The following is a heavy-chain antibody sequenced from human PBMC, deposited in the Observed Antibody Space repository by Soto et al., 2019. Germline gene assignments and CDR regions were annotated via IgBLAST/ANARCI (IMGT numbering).Heavy chain of an antibody. D-gene: IGHD5-18*01. CDR2: ISHDGSNT. CDR3: AKEPTIQLWLQYFDY. J-gene: IGHJ4*02. CDR1: GFTFSNYR. Sequence: XGSLRLTCAASGFTFSNYRMHWVRQAPGKGLEWLAFISHDGSNTYYADSVKGRFTISRDNSKNTLYLQMNRLRAEDTAVFYCAKEPTIQLWLQYFDYWGQGTLVTVSS. V-gene: IGHV3-30*18.